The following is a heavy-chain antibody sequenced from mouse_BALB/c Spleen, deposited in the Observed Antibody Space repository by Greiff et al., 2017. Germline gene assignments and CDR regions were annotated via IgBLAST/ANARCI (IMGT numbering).Heavy chain of an antibody. J-gene: IGHJ3*01. Sequence: EVKLVESGGGLVQPGGSRKLSCAASGFTFSSFGMHWVRQAPEKGLEWVAYISSGSSTIYYADTVKGRFTISRDNPKNTLFLQMTSLRSEDTAMYYCASDLRSFAYWGQGTLVTVAA. D-gene: IGHD1-1*01. CDR1: GFTFSSFG. CDR2: ISSGSSTI. V-gene: IGHV5-17*02. CDR3: ASDLRSFAY.